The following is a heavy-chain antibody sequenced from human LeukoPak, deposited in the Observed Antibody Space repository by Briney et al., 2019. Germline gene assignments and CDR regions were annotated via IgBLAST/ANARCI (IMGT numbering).Heavy chain of an antibody. V-gene: IGHV1-69*01. CDR1: GGTFSSYA. D-gene: IGHD6-19*01. Sequence: ASVKVSCKASGGTFSSYAISWVRQAPGQGLEWMGGIIPIFGTANYAQKFQGRVTITADESTSTAYMELSSLRSEDTAVYYCARARYSSGWDGYYYYYMDVWGKGTTVTVSS. CDR3: ARARYSSGWDGYYYYYMDV. J-gene: IGHJ6*03. CDR2: IIPIFGTA.